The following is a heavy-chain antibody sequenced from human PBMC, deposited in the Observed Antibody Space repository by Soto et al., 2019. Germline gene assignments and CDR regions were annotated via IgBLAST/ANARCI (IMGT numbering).Heavy chain of an antibody. CDR1: GYTFTSYY. D-gene: IGHD3-10*01. J-gene: IGHJ4*02. Sequence: GASVNVSCKASGYTFTSYYMHWVRQSPGQGLEWMGIINPSGGSTSYAQKFQGRVTMTRDTSTSTVYMELSSLRSEDTAVYYCASYLWFGESGSDYWGQGTLVTVYS. CDR3: ASYLWFGESGSDY. CDR2: INPSGGST. V-gene: IGHV1-46*01.